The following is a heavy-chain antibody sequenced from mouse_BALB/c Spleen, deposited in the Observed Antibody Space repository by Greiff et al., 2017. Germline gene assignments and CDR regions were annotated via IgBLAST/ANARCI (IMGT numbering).Heavy chain of an antibody. CDR1: GYTFTSYV. J-gene: IGHJ4*01. D-gene: IGHD2-3*01. V-gene: IGHV1-14*01. Sequence: VQLQQSGAELAKPGASVKMSCKASGYTFTSYVMHWVKQKPGQGLEWIGYINPYNDGTKYNEKFKGKATLTSDKSSSTAYMELSSLTSEDSAVYYCARWLLRKAMDYWGQGTSVTVSS. CDR2: INPYNDGT. CDR3: ARWLLRKAMDY.